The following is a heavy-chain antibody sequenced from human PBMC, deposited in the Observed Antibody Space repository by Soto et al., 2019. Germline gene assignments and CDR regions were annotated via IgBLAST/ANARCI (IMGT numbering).Heavy chain of an antibody. CDR3: ARDPGHGGSVFDY. D-gene: IGHD4-17*01. CDR2: INPCGGST. J-gene: IGHJ4*02. V-gene: IGHV1-46*03. CDR1: GYTFTSYY. Sequence: ASVKVSCKASGYTFTSYYMHWVRQAPGQGREWRGIINPCGGSTSYAQKFQGRVTMTRDTSTSPVYLELSSLSSEDTAVYYCARDPGHGGSVFDYWGQGTLVTVSS.